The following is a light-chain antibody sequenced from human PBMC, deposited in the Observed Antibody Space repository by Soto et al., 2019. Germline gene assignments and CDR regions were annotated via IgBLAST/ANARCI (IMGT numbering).Light chain of an antibody. Sequence: DIQMTQSPSSLSASVGDRVTITCRASESIARHLNWYQQKPGKAPKLLIYAASSLQNGVPSRFRGGGSGTDFTLTISNLQSEDFATYYCQQCYSTLSITFGQGTRLEIK. CDR1: ESIARH. CDR3: QQCYSTLSIT. CDR2: AAS. V-gene: IGKV1-39*01. J-gene: IGKJ5*01.